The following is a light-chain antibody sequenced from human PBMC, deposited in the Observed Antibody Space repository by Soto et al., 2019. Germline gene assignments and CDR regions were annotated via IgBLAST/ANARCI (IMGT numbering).Light chain of an antibody. CDR3: QQYGSSPPTYT. J-gene: IGKJ2*01. V-gene: IGKV3-20*01. Sequence: EIVLTQSPGTLSLSPGERATLSCRASQSVSSSYLAWYQQKPGQAPRLLIYGASSRATGIPDRFSGSGSGTDFPLTISRLEPEDFAAYYCQQYGSSPPTYTFGQGTKLEIK. CDR1: QSVSSSY. CDR2: GAS.